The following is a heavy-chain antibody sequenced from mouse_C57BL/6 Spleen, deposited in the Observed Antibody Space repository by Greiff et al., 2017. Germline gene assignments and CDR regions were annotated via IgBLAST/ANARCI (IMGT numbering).Heavy chain of an antibody. J-gene: IGHJ2*01. Sequence: QVQLQQPGPELVKPGASVKISCKASGYAFSSSWMNWVKQRPGKGLEWIGRIYPGDGDTNYNGKFKGKATLTADKSSSTAYMQLSSLTSEDSAVYFCARSVGYSSSYEDYWGQGTTLTVSS. CDR2: IYPGDGDT. CDR3: ARSVGYSSSYEDY. V-gene: IGHV1-82*01. D-gene: IGHD1-1*01. CDR1: GYAFSSSW.